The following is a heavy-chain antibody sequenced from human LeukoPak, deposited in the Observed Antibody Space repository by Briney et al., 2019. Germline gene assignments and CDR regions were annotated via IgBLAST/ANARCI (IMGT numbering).Heavy chain of an antibody. Sequence: GGSLRLSCAASGFTFSNAWMSWVRQAPGKGLEWVANIKEDGSEKDYVDSVKGRFTISGDNAKNSLYLQMNSLRAEDTAVYYCARDVIARNYYYYMDVWGKGTTVTVSS. J-gene: IGHJ6*03. CDR2: IKEDGSEK. D-gene: IGHD2-15*01. CDR3: ARDVIARNYYYYMDV. V-gene: IGHV3-7*01. CDR1: GFTFSNAW.